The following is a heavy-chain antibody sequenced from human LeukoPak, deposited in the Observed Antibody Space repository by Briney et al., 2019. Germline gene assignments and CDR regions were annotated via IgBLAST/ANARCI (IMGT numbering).Heavy chain of an antibody. D-gene: IGHD3-10*01. CDR2: IRYDGSNK. J-gene: IGHJ4*02. CDR3: AKDALRAVPYYFDY. V-gene: IGHV3-30*02. CDR1: GFTFSSHG. Sequence: GGSLRLSCTASGFTFSSHGMHWVRQTPGKGLEWVAFIRYDGSNKYYADSVKGRFTISRDNSKNTLFLQMNSLRAEDTAVYYCAKDALRAVPYYFDYWGQGTLVTVSS.